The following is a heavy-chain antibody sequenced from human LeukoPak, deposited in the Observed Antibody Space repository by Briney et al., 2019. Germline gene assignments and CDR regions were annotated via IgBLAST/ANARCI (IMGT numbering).Heavy chain of an antibody. Sequence: GGSLRLSCAASGFSFTNYAMSWVRQAPARGPEWLSSMKGGGETFYADSVKGRFTISRDNSKNTVHLQMNSLRAEDTAVYYCAEDVVVVVAAKPGIWGQGTLVTVSS. D-gene: IGHD2-15*01. J-gene: IGHJ4*02. CDR3: AEDVVVVVAAKPGI. V-gene: IGHV3-23*01. CDR1: GFSFTNYA. CDR2: MKGGGET.